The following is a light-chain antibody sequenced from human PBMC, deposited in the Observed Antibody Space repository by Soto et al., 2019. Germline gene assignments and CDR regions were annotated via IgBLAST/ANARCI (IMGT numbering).Light chain of an antibody. V-gene: IGKV3-11*01. CDR2: DAS. J-gene: IGKJ4*01. CDR1: QSVSSY. Sequence: EIVLTQSPATLSLSPGERATLSCRASQSVSSYLAWYQQKPGQAPRLLIYDASNRATGIPDRFSGSGSGTDFTLTISSLEPEDFAVYYCQQGSNWPPAFGGGTKVEIK. CDR3: QQGSNWPPA.